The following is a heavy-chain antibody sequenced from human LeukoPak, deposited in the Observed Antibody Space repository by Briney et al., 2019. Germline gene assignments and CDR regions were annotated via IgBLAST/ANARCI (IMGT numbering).Heavy chain of an antibody. V-gene: IGHV3-7*03. D-gene: IGHD6-19*01. Sequence: GGSLRLSCTASGVTFRSHCMTWVRQSPGKGLEWVANIKEDGSVKYYVDSVKGRFTISRDNTKNELYLQMNSLTVDDTAVYFCARDSTWLLDYWGQGTLITVSS. J-gene: IGHJ4*02. CDR3: ARDSTWLLDY. CDR1: GVTFRSHC. CDR2: IKEDGSVK.